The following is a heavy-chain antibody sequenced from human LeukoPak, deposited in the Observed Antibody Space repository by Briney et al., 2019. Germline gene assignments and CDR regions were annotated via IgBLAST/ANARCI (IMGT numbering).Heavy chain of an antibody. D-gene: IGHD4-17*01. Sequence: GGSLRLSCAASRFTFSSYAMTWVRQAPGKGLEWVSSISGSGGSTYYADSVKGRFTISRDNSKNTLYLQMNSLRAEDTAVYYCAKYYGDDPDYYYYMDVWGKGTTVTISS. J-gene: IGHJ6*03. CDR1: RFTFSSYA. V-gene: IGHV3-23*01. CDR3: AKYYGDDPDYYYYMDV. CDR2: ISGSGGST.